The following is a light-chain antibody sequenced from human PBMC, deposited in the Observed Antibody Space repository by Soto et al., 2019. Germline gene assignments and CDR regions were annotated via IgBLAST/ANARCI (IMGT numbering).Light chain of an antibody. CDR3: QQYNNWPPIT. J-gene: IGKJ5*01. V-gene: IGKV3-15*01. Sequence: EIVMTQSPATLSVSPGESATLSCRASQSVSSKLAWYQQTPGQAPRLLIYGASTRATGIPARFSGSGSGTEFTLTISSLQSEDFSVYYCQQYNNWPPITFGQGTRLEIK. CDR1: QSVSSK. CDR2: GAS.